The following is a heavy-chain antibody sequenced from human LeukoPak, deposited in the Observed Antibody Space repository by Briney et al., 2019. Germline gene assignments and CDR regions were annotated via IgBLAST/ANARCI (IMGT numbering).Heavy chain of an antibody. J-gene: IGHJ4*02. Sequence: GRSLRLSCAASGFTFSSYAVSWVRQAPGKGLEWVAAISADGGSTYYADSVEGRFTISRDNSKNTLYLQMNSLRVEDTAVYYCARGAYGEYDYWGQATQV. D-gene: IGHD4-17*01. CDR1: GFTFSSYA. CDR2: ISADGGST. CDR3: ARGAYGEYDY. V-gene: IGHV3-23*01.